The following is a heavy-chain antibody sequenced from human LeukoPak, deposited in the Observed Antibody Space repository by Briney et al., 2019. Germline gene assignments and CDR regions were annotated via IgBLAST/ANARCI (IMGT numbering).Heavy chain of an antibody. V-gene: IGHV3-11*01. J-gene: IGHJ6*02. CDR3: ARADIVAVPAAYYYYYGMDV. Sequence: NPGGSLRLSCAASGFTFSDYYMSWIRQAPGKGLEWVSYISSSGSTIYYADSVKGRFTISRDNAKNSLYLQMNSLRAEDTAVYYCARADIVAVPAAYYYYYGMDVWGQGTTVTVSS. CDR1: GFTFSDYY. D-gene: IGHD2-2*01. CDR2: ISSSGSTI.